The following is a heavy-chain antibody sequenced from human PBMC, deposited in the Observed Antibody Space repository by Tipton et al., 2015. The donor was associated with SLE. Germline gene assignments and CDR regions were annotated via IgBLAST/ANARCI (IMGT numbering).Heavy chain of an antibody. Sequence: TLSLTCTVSGGSISSGGYYWSWIRQHPGKGLEWIGYIYYSGSTYYNPSLRSRVTISVDTSKNQFSLSLNSVTAADTAVYFCARQSSGSYFVWGQGTLVTVSS. CDR3: ARQSSGSYFV. CDR2: IYYSGST. D-gene: IGHD1-26*01. CDR1: GGSISSGGYY. J-gene: IGHJ4*02. V-gene: IGHV4-31*03.